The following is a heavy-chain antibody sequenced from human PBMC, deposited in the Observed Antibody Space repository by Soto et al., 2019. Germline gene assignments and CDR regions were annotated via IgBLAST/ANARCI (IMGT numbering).Heavy chain of an antibody. CDR2: ISSSGSTI. CDR3: AXEVYYDFWSCYPIGMDV. Sequence: GGSLRLSCAASGFTFSSYEMNWVRQAPGKGLEWVSYISSSGSTIYYADSVKGRFTISRDNAKNSLYLQMNSLRAEDTAVYYCAXEVYYDFWSCYPIGMDVWGQGTTVTVSS. D-gene: IGHD3-3*01. CDR1: GFTFSSYE. V-gene: IGHV3-48*03. J-gene: IGHJ6*02.